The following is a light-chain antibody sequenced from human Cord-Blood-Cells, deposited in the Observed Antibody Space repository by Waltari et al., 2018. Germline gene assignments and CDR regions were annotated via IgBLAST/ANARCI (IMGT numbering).Light chain of an antibody. Sequence: IQITQSPSSLSASVGERVTITCRASQSISSYLNWYQQKPGKAPKHLIYAAASLQSGVPSRFSGSGSGTTFNITISSLQQEDFSTYYCQQSYSTPRTFGQGTKLEIK. CDR2: AAA. J-gene: IGKJ2*01. V-gene: IGKV1-39*01. CDR3: QQSYSTPRT. CDR1: QSISSY.